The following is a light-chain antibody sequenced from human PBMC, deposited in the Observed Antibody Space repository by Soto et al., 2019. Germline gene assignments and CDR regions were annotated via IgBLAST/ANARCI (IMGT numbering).Light chain of an antibody. CDR2: KVS. CDR3: MQATQSLWT. Sequence: IVMTQTPLSSLVTLGQAASISCKSSQSLVHSDGNTYVSWFQQRPGQPPRLLIYKVSDRFSGVTERFSGSGAGTDFTLTISRVEAEDVGVYYCMQATQSLWTFGQGTKVEIK. V-gene: IGKV2-24*01. J-gene: IGKJ1*01. CDR1: QSLVHSDGNTY.